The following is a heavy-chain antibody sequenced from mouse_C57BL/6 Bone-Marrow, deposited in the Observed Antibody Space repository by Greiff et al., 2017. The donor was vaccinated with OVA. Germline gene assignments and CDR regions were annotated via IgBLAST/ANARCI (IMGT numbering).Heavy chain of an antibody. CDR1: GYTFTSYG. CDR3: AREERSYYFDY. J-gene: IGHJ2*01. V-gene: IGHV1-81*01. CDR2: IYPRSGNT. Sequence: VKVVESGAELARPGASVKLSCKASGYTFTSYGISWVKQRTGQGLEWIGEIYPRSGNTYYNEKFKGKATLTADKSSSTAYMELRSLTSEDSAVYFCAREERSYYFDYWGQGTTLTVSS.